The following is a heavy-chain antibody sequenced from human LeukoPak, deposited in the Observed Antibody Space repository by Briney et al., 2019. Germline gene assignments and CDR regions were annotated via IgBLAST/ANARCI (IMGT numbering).Heavy chain of an antibody. CDR1: GFTFSSYA. D-gene: IGHD6-6*01. J-gene: IGHJ4*02. Sequence: PGGSLRLSCAASGFTFSSYAMSWVRQAPGKGREGVSAISGSGGSTYYADSVKGRFTISRDNSKNTLYLQMNSLRAEDTAVYYCAKDSRSSYDYWGQGTLVTVSS. CDR3: AKDSRSSYDY. V-gene: IGHV3-23*01. CDR2: ISGSGGST.